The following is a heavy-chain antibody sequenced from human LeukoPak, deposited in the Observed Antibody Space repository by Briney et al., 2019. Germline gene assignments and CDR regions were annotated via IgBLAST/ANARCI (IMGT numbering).Heavy chain of an antibody. J-gene: IGHJ5*02. CDR2: MNPNSGNT. CDR1: GYTFTSYD. D-gene: IGHD6-25*01. CDR3: ARGRAARTSPVFDP. V-gene: IGHV1-8*03. Sequence: GSSVKVSRKASGYTFTSYDINWVRQATRQGLEWMGWMNPNSGNTGYAQKFQGRVTITRNTSISTAYMELSSLRSEDTAVYYCARGRAARTSPVFDPWGQGTLVTVSS.